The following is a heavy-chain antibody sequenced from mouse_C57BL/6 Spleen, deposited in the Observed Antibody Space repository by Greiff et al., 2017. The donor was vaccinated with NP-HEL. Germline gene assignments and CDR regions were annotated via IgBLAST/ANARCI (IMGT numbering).Heavy chain of an antibody. Sequence: EVKVVESGGGLVKPGGSLKLSCAASGFTLSSYAMSWVRQTPEKRLEWVATISDGGSYTYYPDNVKGRFTISRDNAKNNLYLQMSHLKSEDTAMYYCARYKDYYGSRTPFDYWGQGTTLTVSS. D-gene: IGHD1-1*01. CDR3: ARYKDYYGSRTPFDY. CDR2: ISDGGSYT. CDR1: GFTLSSYA. V-gene: IGHV5-4*03. J-gene: IGHJ2*01.